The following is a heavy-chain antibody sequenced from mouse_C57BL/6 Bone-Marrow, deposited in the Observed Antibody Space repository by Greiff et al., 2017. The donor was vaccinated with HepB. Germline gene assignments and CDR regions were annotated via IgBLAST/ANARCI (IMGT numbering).Heavy chain of an antibody. CDR1: GYTFTDYY. CDR3: ARHGYCCFDY. Sequence: VQLQQSGPVLVKPGASVKMSCKASGYTFTDYYMNWVKQSHGKSLEWIGVINPYNGGTSYNQKFKGKATLTVDKSSSTAYMELNSLTSEDSAVYYCARHGYCCFDYWGQGTTLTVSS. CDR2: INPYNGGT. J-gene: IGHJ2*01. V-gene: IGHV1-19*01. D-gene: IGHD2-3*01.